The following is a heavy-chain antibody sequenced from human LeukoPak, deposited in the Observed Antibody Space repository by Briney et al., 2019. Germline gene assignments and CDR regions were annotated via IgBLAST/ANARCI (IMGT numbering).Heavy chain of an antibody. CDR3: ARDTRIAVADPSSGDAFDI. Sequence: SETLSLTCTVSGGSISSYYWSWIRKPPGKGLEWIGYIYYSGSTNYNPSLKSRVTISVDTSKNQFSLKLSSVTAADTAVYYCARDTRIAVADPSSGDAFDIWGQGTMVTVSS. CDR2: IYYSGST. J-gene: IGHJ3*02. V-gene: IGHV4-59*01. CDR1: GGSISSYY. D-gene: IGHD6-19*01.